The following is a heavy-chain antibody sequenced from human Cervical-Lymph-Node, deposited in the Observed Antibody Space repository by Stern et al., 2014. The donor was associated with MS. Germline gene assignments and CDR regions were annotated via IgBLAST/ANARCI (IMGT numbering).Heavy chain of an antibody. CDR1: RFNFHSYG. CDR2: IWYDGTKE. Sequence: VHLVESGGGVVQPGRSLRLSCAASRFNFHSYGIHWVRQAPGRGLEWVAFIWYDGTKENYGDSVKGRFTISRDNSKNTIYLQMNSLRAEDTAVYYCARDDSGSETPFYYGMDVWGQGTTVTVSS. CDR3: ARDDSGSETPFYYGMDV. V-gene: IGHV3-33*01. J-gene: IGHJ6*02. D-gene: IGHD3-10*01.